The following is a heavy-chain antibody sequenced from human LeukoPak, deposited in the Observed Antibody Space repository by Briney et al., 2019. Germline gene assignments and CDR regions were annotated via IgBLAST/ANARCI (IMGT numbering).Heavy chain of an antibody. D-gene: IGHD2-15*01. CDR2: ISRSGSTK. CDR3: ARVLRYCSGGNCYSGGLGYMDV. Sequence: GGSLRLSCAASGFTFSDYNMRWIRQAPGKGLEWVSSISRSGSTKYYADSVKGRFTISRDNAKNSLFLQMNSLRAEDAAVYYCARVLRYCSGGNCYSGGLGYMDVWGKGTTVTISS. J-gene: IGHJ6*03. V-gene: IGHV3-11*01. CDR1: GFTFSDYN.